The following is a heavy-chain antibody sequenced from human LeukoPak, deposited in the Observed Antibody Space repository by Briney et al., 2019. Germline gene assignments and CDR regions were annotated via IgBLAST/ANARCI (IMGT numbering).Heavy chain of an antibody. CDR2: MNPNSGNT. V-gene: IGHV1-8*01. J-gene: IGHJ4*02. CDR1: GYTFTSYD. CDR3: ARGDYGGNSVVFDY. Sequence: ASVKVSCKASGYTFTSYDINWVRQATGQGLEWMGWMNPNSGNTGYAQKFQGRVTMTRNTSISTAYMELSSLRSEDTAVYYCARGDYGGNSVVFDYWGQGALVTVSS. D-gene: IGHD4-23*01.